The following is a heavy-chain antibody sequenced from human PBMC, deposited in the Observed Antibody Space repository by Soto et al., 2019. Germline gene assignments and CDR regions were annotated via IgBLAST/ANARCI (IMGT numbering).Heavy chain of an antibody. Sequence: PRQSLSLSCPGSGYSFTRYWIGWVRQMPGKGLEWMGIIYPGDSDTRYSPSFQGQVTISADKSISTAYLQWSSLKASDTAMYYCARQGSGSGSYYHHYYYYGMDVWGQGTTVTVSS. J-gene: IGHJ6*02. CDR1: GYSFTRYW. V-gene: IGHV5-51*01. D-gene: IGHD3-10*01. CDR2: IYPGDSDT. CDR3: ARQGSGSGSYYHHYYYYGMDV.